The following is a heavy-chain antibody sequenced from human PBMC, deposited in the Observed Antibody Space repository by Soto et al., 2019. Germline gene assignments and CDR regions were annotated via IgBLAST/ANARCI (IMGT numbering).Heavy chain of an antibody. V-gene: IGHV3-23*01. CDR1: GFTFSSYA. D-gene: IGHD6-19*01. CDR3: AKFQGSGWYFGY. Sequence: GGSLRLSCAASGFTFSSYAMIWVRQAPGKGLEWVSAISGSGGSTYYADSVKGRFTISRDNSKNTLYLQMNSLRAEDTAVYYCAKFQGSGWYFGYWGQGTLVTVSS. J-gene: IGHJ4*02. CDR2: ISGSGGST.